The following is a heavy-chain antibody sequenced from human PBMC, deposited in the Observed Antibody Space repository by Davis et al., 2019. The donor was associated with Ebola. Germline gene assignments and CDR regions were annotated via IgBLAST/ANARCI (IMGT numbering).Heavy chain of an antibody. CDR1: GGSFTGYY. D-gene: IGHD3-3*01. V-gene: IGHV4-34*12. Sequence: MPSETLSLTCAVYGGSFTGYYWSWIRQPPGKGLEWIGEIFHGGNTNYNPSLKSRVTISVDKSKNQFSLKLSSVTAADTAVYYCARVGEQLRFLEWLYFDYWGQGTLVTVSS. J-gene: IGHJ4*02. CDR2: IFHGGNT. CDR3: ARVGEQLRFLEWLYFDY.